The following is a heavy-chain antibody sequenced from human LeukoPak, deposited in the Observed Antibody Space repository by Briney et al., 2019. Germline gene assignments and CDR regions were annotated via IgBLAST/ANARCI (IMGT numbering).Heavy chain of an antibody. CDR1: GYTFTGYY. J-gene: IGHJ4*02. V-gene: IGHV1-2*04. Sequence: ASVKVSSKASGYTFTGYYMHWVRQAPGQGLEWMGWINPNSGGTNYAQKFQGWVTMTRDTSISTAYMELSRLRSDDTAVYYCARGPGNTAMVAGFDYWGQGTLVTVSS. CDR2: INPNSGGT. CDR3: ARGPGNTAMVAGFDY. D-gene: IGHD5-18*01.